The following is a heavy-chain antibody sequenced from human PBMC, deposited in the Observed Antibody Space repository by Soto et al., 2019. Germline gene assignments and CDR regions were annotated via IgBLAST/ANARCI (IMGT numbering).Heavy chain of an antibody. V-gene: IGHV4-39*01. D-gene: IGHD4-17*01. CDR3: ARLDGDYPYYFQH. CDR2: LYYSRSP. CDR1: GGSISSSSYY. Sequence: SETLSLTCTVSGGSISSSSYYWGWIRQPPGKGLEWIGSLYYSRSPYYSPSLKSRVTISVDTSENQFSLKLSSVTAADTAVYYCARLDGDYPYYFQHWGQGALVTVSS. J-gene: IGHJ1*01.